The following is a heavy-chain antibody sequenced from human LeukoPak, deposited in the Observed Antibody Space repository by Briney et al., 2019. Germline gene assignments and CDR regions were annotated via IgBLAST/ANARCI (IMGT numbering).Heavy chain of an antibody. Sequence: GGSLRLSCAASGFTFSSYAMHGVRQAPGKGLEWVAVISYDGSNKYYADSVKGRFTISRDNSKNTLYLQMNSLRAEDTAVYYCARHLSDYGDSYYLDYWGQGTLVTVSS. V-gene: IGHV3-30*04. J-gene: IGHJ4*02. CDR3: ARHLSDYGDSYYLDY. CDR2: ISYDGSNK. CDR1: GFTFSSYA. D-gene: IGHD4-17*01.